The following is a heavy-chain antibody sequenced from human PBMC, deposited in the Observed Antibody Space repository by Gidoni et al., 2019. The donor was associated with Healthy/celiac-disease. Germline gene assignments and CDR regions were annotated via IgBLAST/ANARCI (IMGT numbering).Heavy chain of an antibody. CDR3: AVPRQGTGTDFDN. Sequence: QLQLQESGPGLVKPSETLSLTCTVSGGSISSGSYYWGWIRQPPGKGLEWIGSVYYSGGTYYNPSLKSRVTISVDTTKNQFSLKLTSVTAADTAVYYCAVPRQGTGTDFDNWGQGTLVTVSS. V-gene: IGHV4-39*01. CDR2: VYYSGGT. J-gene: IGHJ4*02. D-gene: IGHD1-1*01. CDR1: GGSISSGSYY.